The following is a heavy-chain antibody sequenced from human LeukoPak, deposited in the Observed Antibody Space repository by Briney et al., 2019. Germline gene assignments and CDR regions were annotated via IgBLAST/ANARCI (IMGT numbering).Heavy chain of an antibody. V-gene: IGHV1-2*02. Sequence: ASVKVSCKASGYTFTGYYIHWVRQAPGQGLEWTGWINPNSGGTNFEQKFQGRVTMTRDTSITTAYMELSRLTSDDTAVYYCARGRGVYYYGSVLDYWGQGTLVTVSS. CDR1: GYTFTGYY. CDR2: INPNSGGT. D-gene: IGHD3-10*01. J-gene: IGHJ4*02. CDR3: ARGRGVYYYGSVLDY.